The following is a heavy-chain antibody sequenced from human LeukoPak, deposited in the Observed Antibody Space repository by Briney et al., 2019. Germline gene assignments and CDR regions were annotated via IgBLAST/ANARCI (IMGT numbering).Heavy chain of an antibody. J-gene: IGHJ3*02. V-gene: IGHV4-59*01. CDR3: ARGPGIAAEAHAFDI. Sequence: SETLSLTCTVSGGSISSYYWSWIRQPPGKGLEWIGYIYYSGSTNYNPSLKSRVTISVDTSKNQFSLKLSSVTAADTAVYYCARGPGIAAEAHAFDIWGQGTMVTVSS. D-gene: IGHD6-13*01. CDR2: IYYSGST. CDR1: GGSISSYY.